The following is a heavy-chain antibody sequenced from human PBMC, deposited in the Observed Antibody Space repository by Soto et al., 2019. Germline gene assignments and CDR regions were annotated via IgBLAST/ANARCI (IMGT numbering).Heavy chain of an antibody. J-gene: IGHJ6*02. CDR2: IYPGDSDT. CDR1: GYSFTSYW. V-gene: IGHV5-51*01. CDR3: ARSASAAPAATYYYYYGMDV. Sequence: PGESLKISCKGSGYSFTSYWIGWVRQMPGKGLEWMGIIYPGDSDTRYSPSFQGQVTISADKSISTAYLQWSSLKASDTAMYYCARSASAAPAATYYYYYGMDVWGQGTTVTVSS. D-gene: IGHD2-2*01.